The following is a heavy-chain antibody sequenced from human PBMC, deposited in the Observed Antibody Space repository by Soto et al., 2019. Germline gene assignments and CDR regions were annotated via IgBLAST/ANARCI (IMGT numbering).Heavy chain of an antibody. CDR1: GYTFTSYD. CDR3: SSTYCSGGSGYDGDY. V-gene: IGHV1-8*01. CDR2: ITAITGNT. D-gene: IGHD2-15*01. J-gene: IGHJ4*02. Sequence: GASVKVSCKASGYTFTSYDIIWVRQATGQGLEWMGWITAITGNTSYAQKFQGRVTMTTNTSTSTAYMELSSLKSDDTAVYYCSSTYCSGGSGYDGDYWRQGTLVTVS.